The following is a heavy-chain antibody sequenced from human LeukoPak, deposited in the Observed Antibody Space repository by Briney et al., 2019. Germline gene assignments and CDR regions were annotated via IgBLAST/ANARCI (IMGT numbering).Heavy chain of an antibody. J-gene: IGHJ4*02. CDR2: IYPGDSDI. CDR3: ARRTRGYDRPTPFDY. CDR1: GYTLTTPW. V-gene: IGHV5-51*01. D-gene: IGHD5-12*01. Sequence: GESLKISCKGSGYTLTTPWIGWVRQMPGKGLEWMGIIYPGDSDIRYSPSFRGQVTISADKSITTAYLQWSSLKASDTAMYYCARRTRGYDRPTPFDYWGQGTLVTVSS.